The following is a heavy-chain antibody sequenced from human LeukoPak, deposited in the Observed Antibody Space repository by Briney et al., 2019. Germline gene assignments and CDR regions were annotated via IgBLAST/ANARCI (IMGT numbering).Heavy chain of an antibody. V-gene: IGHV3-9*01. J-gene: IGHJ5*02. Sequence: PGRSLRLSCAASGFTFDDYAMHWVRQAPGKGLEWVSGISWNSGSIVYADSVKGRFTISRDNAKNSLYLQMNSLRAEDTALYYCAKGGVTSLDNWFDPWGQGTLVTVSS. CDR3: AKGGVTSLDNWFDP. CDR1: GFTFDDYA. CDR2: ISWNSGSI. D-gene: IGHD2-2*01.